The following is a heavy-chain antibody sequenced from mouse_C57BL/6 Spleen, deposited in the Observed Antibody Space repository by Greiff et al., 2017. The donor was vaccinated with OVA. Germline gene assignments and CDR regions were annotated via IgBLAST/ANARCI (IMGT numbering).Heavy chain of an antibody. Sequence: QVTLKESGPELVKPGASVKISCKASGYAFSSSWMNWVKQRPGKGLEWIGRIYPGDGDTNYNGKFKGKATLTADKSSSTAYMQLSSLTSEDSAVYFCARMDYGSSYWYFDYWGQGTTLTVSS. D-gene: IGHD1-1*01. V-gene: IGHV1-82*01. CDR1: GYAFSSSW. CDR2: IYPGDGDT. CDR3: ARMDYGSSYWYFDY. J-gene: IGHJ2*01.